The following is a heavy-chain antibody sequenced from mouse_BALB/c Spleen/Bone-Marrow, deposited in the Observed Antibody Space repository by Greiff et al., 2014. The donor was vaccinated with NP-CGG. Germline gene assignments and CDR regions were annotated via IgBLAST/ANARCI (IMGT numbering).Heavy chain of an antibody. J-gene: IGHJ3*01. V-gene: IGHV1-82*01. CDR1: GYAFSSSW. CDR2: IYPGDGNT. D-gene: IGHD2-4*01. CDR3: ALYDYDGLSWFAY. Sequence: LVESGASVKISCKASGYAFSSSWMNWVKQRPGQGLEWIGRIYPGDGNTNYNRKFKGKATLTADKSSTTAYMQLSSLTSVDSAVFFCALYDYDGLSWFAYWGQGTLVTVSA.